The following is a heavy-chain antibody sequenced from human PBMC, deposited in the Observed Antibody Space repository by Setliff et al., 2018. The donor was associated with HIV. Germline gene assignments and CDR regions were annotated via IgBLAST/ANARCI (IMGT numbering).Heavy chain of an antibody. V-gene: IGHV4-4*02. CDR2: IYHSGST. Sequence: SETLSLTCTVSGDSISSSNWWNWVRQPPGKGLEWIGNIYHSGSTNYNPSLKSRVIMSVDTSKNQLSLKLSSVTAADTALYYCARDSVYYNILTGYGVGWFDVGGQVTLVTVSS. CDR3: ARDSVYYNILTGYGVGWFDV. CDR1: GDSISSSNW. J-gene: IGHJ5*02. D-gene: IGHD3-9*01.